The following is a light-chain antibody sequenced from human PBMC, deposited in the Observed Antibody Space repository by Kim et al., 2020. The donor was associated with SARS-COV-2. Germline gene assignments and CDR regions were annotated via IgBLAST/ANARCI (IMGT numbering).Light chain of an antibody. V-gene: IGKV3-20*01. CDR3: QQYSTSPLT. Sequence: SQGERATLSCRASQSVRSTYLSWYQQKPGQAPRLLIYGASSRATGIPDRFSGSGSGTDFTLTISRLEPEDFAVYYCQQYSTSPLTFGGGTKVDIK. CDR1: QSVRSTY. CDR2: GAS. J-gene: IGKJ4*01.